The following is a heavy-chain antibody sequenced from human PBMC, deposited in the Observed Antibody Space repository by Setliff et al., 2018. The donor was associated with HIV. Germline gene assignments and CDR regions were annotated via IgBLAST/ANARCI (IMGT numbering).Heavy chain of an antibody. J-gene: IGHJ6*03. V-gene: IGHV4-31*03. D-gene: IGHD6-13*01. CDR2: IYYSGTT. Sequence: SETLSLTCTVSGDSINSGGYYWRWIRQRPGKGLEWIGNIYYSGTTYYNPSLKSRVTISVDTSMNQFCLMLSAVTAASTGVYYGARHKDPPGSRWIFYYYYMDLWGGVTRVTAAS. CDR3: ARHKDPPGSRWIFYYYYMDL. CDR1: GDSINSGGYY.